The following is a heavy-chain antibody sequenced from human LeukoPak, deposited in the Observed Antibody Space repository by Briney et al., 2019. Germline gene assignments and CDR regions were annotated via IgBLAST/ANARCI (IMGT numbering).Heavy chain of an antibody. Sequence: TGGSLRLSCAASGFTFSSYEMNWVRQVPGKGLEWVSYISTSGSVYYADSVKGRFTISRDNAKNSLHLQMNSLRAEDTAVYYCARGCGGNCYLNDYWGQGTLVTVSS. CDR3: ARGCGGNCYLNDY. D-gene: IGHD2-15*01. CDR1: GFTFSSYE. J-gene: IGHJ4*02. V-gene: IGHV3-48*03. CDR2: ISTSGSV.